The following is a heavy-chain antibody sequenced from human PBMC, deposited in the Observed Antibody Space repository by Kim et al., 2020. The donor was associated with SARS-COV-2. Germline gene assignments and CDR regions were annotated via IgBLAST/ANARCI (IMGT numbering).Heavy chain of an antibody. CDR3: ARCHSQFGVSCDYYGMDV. CDR2: INAGNGNT. V-gene: IGHV1-3*01. CDR1: GYTFTSYA. J-gene: IGHJ6*02. D-gene: IGHD3-10*01. Sequence: ASVKVSCKASGYTFTSYAMHWVHQAPGQRLELMGWINAGNGNTKYSQKFQGRVTITRDTSASTAYMELSSLRSEDTAVYYCARCHSQFGVSCDYYGMDVWGQGTTVTVSS.